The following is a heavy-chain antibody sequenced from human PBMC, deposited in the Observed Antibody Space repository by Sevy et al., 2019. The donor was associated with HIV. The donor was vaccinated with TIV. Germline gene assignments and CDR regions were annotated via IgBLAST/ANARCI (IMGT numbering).Heavy chain of an antibody. CDR2: ISDDGSNQ. V-gene: IGHV3-30*18. J-gene: IGHJ6*02. D-gene: IGHD2-15*01. CDR1: GFTFSNYD. Sequence: GGSLRLSCAASGFTFSNYDMHWVRQAPGKGLEWVAVISDDGSNQYYADSVQGRFTISRDNSKNTLYLQMNSLRTEDTAVYYCAKGAVDCSDGTCYSAYYYSVMDVWGQGSTVTVSS. CDR3: AKGAVDCSDGTCYSAYYYSVMDV.